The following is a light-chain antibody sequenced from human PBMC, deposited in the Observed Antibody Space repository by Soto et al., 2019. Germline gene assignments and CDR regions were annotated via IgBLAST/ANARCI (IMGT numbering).Light chain of an antibody. CDR1: QDISNY. CDR3: QQYDRA. CDR2: DAS. J-gene: IGKJ5*01. Sequence: DIQMTQSPSSLSASVGDRVTITCQARQDISNYLNWYQQKPGKAPKLLIYDASNLETGVPSRFSGSGSGTDFPFTISSLQPEDIATYYCQQYDRAFGQGTRLEIK. V-gene: IGKV1-33*01.